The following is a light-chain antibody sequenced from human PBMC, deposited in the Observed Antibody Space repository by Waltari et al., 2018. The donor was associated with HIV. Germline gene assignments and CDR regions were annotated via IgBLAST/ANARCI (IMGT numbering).Light chain of an antibody. CDR3: QLWDTIPDRRV. CDR2: DYT. Sequence: SYVLTQPPAVSVAPRQTARITCRGCNIGSKTVHWYQEKPTQAPVLVVYDYTNRPSGILERFSGSNSGNTATLTICRVEAGDEADYYCQLWDTIPDRRVFGGGTKLTVL. V-gene: IGLV3-21*02. J-gene: IGLJ3*02. CDR1: NIGSKT.